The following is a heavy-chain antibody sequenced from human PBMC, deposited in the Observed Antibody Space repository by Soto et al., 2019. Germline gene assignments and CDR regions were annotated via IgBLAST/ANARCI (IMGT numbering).Heavy chain of an antibody. J-gene: IGHJ2*01. V-gene: IGHV3-30*04. CDR1: GFNFTYNA. CDR3: ARGWLRRDDILTPSWNFNL. Sequence: QEQLVESGGGVVRPGKSLRLSCEASGFNFTYNAMHWVRQAPGKGLEWVAVISFNGRKKFYARSVKGRFTISRDNSKNTLYLQINNLGPGDAAVYYCARGWLRRDDILTPSWNFNLWGQGTLVTAS. CDR2: ISFNGRKK. D-gene: IGHD3-9*01.